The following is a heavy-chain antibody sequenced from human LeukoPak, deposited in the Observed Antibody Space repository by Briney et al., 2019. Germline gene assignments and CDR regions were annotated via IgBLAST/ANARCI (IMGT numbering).Heavy chain of an antibody. CDR2: INHSGST. CDR3: ARTDYGDYAVAFDI. V-gene: IGHV4-34*01. J-gene: IGHJ3*02. CDR1: GGSFSGYY. D-gene: IGHD4-17*01. Sequence: PSETLSLTCAVYGGSFSGYYWSWIRQPPGKGLEWIGEINHSGSTNYNPSLKSRVTISVDTSKNQFSLKLSSVTAAGTAVYYCARTDYGDYAVAFDIWGRGTMVTVSS.